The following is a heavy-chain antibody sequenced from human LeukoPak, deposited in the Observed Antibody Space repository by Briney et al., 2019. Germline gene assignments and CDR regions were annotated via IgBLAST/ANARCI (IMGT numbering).Heavy chain of an antibody. D-gene: IGHD3-9*01. Sequence: GGSLRLSCAASGFTFSGFAMSWVRQTPGKGLEWVSTISGSGDYTYYADSVKGRFTISRDNSKNTLYLQMNSLRAEDTAVYYCARDSGEILTGYFGYWGQGTLVTVSS. CDR1: GFTFSGFA. J-gene: IGHJ4*02. CDR2: ISGSGDYT. V-gene: IGHV3-23*01. CDR3: ARDSGEILTGYFGY.